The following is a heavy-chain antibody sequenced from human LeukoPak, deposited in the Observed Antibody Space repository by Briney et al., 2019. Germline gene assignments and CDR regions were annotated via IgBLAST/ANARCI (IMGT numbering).Heavy chain of an antibody. CDR2: ISAYNGNT. V-gene: IGHV1-18*01. CDR1: GYTFTGYG. Sequence: ASVKVSCKASGYTFTGYGISWVRQAPGQGLEWMGWISAYNGNTNYAQKLQGRVTMTTDTSTSTAYMELGSLRSDDTAVYYCARTPTYYYDSSGTWYFDLWGRGTLVTVSS. J-gene: IGHJ2*01. CDR3: ARTPTYYYDSSGTWYFDL. D-gene: IGHD3-22*01.